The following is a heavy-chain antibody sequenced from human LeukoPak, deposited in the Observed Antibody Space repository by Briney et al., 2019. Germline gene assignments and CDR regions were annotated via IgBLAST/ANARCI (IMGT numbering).Heavy chain of an antibody. CDR3: VAYFSGYPRIQY. Sequence: SETLSLTCTVSGGSISNKYWSWIRQPPGKGLEWIGYIYYSGSTNYNPSLKSRVTILVDTSKNQFSLKLSSVTAADTAVYFCVAYFSGYPRIQYWGQGTLVTVSS. D-gene: IGHD5-12*01. CDR2: IYYSGST. J-gene: IGHJ4*02. CDR1: GGSISNKY. V-gene: IGHV4-59*01.